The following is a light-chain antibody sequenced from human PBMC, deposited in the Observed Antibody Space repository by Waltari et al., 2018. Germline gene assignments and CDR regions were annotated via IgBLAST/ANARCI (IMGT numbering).Light chain of an antibody. CDR2: KAS. J-gene: IGKJ1*01. CDR3: QQYNSRSPWT. V-gene: IGKV1-5*03. CDR1: QSVSNW. Sequence: DIQMTQSPSTLSAFVGDRVTITCRASQSVSNWLAWFQQKPGKAPKLVVYKASTLESGVPSRFSGRGSGTEFTLTISSLQPDDFATYYCQQYNSRSPWTFGQGTKVEIK.